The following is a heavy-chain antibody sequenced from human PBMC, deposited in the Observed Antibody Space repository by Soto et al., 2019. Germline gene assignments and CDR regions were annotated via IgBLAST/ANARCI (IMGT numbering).Heavy chain of an antibody. CDR2: IIPILGIA. J-gene: IGHJ4*02. CDR1: GGTFSSYT. CDR3: ARDGYSYGSPFDY. V-gene: IGHV1-69*08. Sequence: QVQLVQSGAEVKKPGSSVKVSCKASGGTFSSYTISWVRQAPGQGLEWMGRIIPILGIANYAQKFQGRVTITADKPTSTAYMELSSLRSEDTAVYYCARDGYSYGSPFDYWGQGTLVTVSS. D-gene: IGHD5-18*01.